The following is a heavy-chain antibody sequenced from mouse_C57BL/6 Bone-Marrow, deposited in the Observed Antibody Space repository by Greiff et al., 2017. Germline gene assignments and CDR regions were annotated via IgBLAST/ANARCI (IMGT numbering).Heavy chain of an antibody. V-gene: IGHV1-52*01. Sequence: QVQLQQPVAELVRPGSSVKLSCKASGYTFTSYWMHWVKQRPIQGLEWIGNIDPSDSETHYNQKFKDKATLTVDKSSSTAYMQLSSLTSEDSAVYYCARSYYSNWDYWGQGTTLTVSS. D-gene: IGHD2-5*01. J-gene: IGHJ2*01. CDR1: GYTFTSYW. CDR3: ARSYYSNWDY. CDR2: IDPSDSET.